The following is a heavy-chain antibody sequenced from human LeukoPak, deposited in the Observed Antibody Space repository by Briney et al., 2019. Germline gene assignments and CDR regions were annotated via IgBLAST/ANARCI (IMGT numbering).Heavy chain of an antibody. V-gene: IGHV4-59*01. Sequence: SETLSLTCTVSGGSISSYYWSWLRQPPGKGLEWIGYIYYSGSTNYNPSLKSRVTISVDTSKNQFSLKLSSVTAADTAVYYCARDPSGGYFDYWGQGTLVTVSS. CDR2: IYYSGST. CDR3: ARDPSGGYFDY. D-gene: IGHD3-10*01. J-gene: IGHJ4*02. CDR1: GGSISSYY.